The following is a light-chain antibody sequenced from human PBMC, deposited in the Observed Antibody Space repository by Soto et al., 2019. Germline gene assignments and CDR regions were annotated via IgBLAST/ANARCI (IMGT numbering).Light chain of an antibody. V-gene: IGKV3-11*01. CDR3: QQRSSWPPIT. CDR2: DAS. J-gene: IGKJ5*01. Sequence: EIVLTQSPAPLSFSPGERATLSCRSSQYISSDLAWYQHKPRQAPRLLIYDASDRATGIPARFSGSGSGTDFTLTISDLEPEDLAIYYCQQRSSWPPITFGQGTRLEI. CDR1: QYISSD.